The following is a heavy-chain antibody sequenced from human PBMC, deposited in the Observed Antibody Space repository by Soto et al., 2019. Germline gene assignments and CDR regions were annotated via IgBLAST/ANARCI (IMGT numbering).Heavy chain of an antibody. Sequence: ASGYTXXSXXMXXXXXXPXXXXEWMGIINPSGGSTSYAQKFQGRVTMTRDTSTSTFYMELSSLRSEDTAVYYCARGGSPTQRIQLSSSADYWGQGTLVTVSS. J-gene: IGHJ4*02. CDR2: INPSGGST. D-gene: IGHD5-18*01. V-gene: IGHV1-46*01. CDR3: ARGGSPTQRIQLSSSADY. CDR1: GYTXXSXX.